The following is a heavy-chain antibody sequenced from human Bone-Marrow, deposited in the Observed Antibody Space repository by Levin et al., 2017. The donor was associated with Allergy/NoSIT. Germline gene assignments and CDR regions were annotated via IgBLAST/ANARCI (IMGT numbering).Heavy chain of an antibody. CDR1: GFTFSNYA. CDR3: AKIPVVAMGVTVNYFDY. D-gene: IGHD1-26*01. J-gene: IGHJ4*02. V-gene: IGHV3-23*01. Sequence: PGGSPRLSCAASGFTFSNYAMNWVRQAPGKGLEWVSSISGSGGDTDHSDSVKGRFTISRDNSKNTLYLRMNSLRAADTAVYYCAKIPVVAMGVTVNYFDYWGRGALVTVSS. CDR2: ISGSGGDT.